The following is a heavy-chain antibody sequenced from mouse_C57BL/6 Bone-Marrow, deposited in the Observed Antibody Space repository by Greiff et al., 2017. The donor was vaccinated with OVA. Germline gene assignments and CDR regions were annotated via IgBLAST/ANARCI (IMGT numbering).Heavy chain of an antibody. V-gene: IGHV1-76*01. Sequence: QVQLQQSGAELVRPGASVKLSCKASGYTFTDYYINWVKQRPGQGLEWIARIYPGSGNTYYNEKFKGKATLTADKSSSTAYMELRSLTSEDSAVYFCARWRDFDVWGTGTTVTVSS. CDR1: GYTFTDYY. J-gene: IGHJ1*03. CDR2: IYPGSGNT. CDR3: ARWRDFDV.